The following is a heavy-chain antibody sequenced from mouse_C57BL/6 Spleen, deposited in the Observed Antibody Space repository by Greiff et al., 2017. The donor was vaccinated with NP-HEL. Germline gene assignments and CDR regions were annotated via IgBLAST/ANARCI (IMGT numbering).Heavy chain of an antibody. D-gene: IGHD2-4*01. V-gene: IGHV6-3*01. CDR1: GFTFSNYW. Sequence: DVHLVESGGGLVQPGGSMKLSCVASGFTFSNYWMNWVRQSPEKGLEWVAQIRLKSDNYATQYAESVKGRFTISRDDSKSSVYLQMNNLRAEDTGIYYCTSYYDYDGDYWGQGTTLTVSS. CDR2: IRLKSDNYAT. CDR3: TSYYDYDGDY. J-gene: IGHJ2*01.